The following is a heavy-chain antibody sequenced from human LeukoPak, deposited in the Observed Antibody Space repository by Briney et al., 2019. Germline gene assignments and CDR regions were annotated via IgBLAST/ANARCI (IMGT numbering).Heavy chain of an antibody. D-gene: IGHD1-26*01. J-gene: IGHJ4*02. V-gene: IGHV3-48*03. CDR3: AKDELGATGYPFDY. CDR2: ISSSGSTI. Sequence: QPGGSLRLSCAASGFTFSSYEMNWVRRAPGKGLEWVSYISSSGSTIYYADSVKGRFTISRDNSKNTLYLQMNSLRAEDTAVYYCAKDELGATGYPFDYWGQGTLVTVSS. CDR1: GFTFSSYE.